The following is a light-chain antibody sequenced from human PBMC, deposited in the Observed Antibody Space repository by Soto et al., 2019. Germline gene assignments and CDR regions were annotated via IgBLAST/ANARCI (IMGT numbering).Light chain of an antibody. CDR2: GGS. Sequence: EIVLTQSPGTVSLSPGERATLSCRASQSVGSRWLAWYQQKPGQAPRVLMYGGSNRATGIPDRFSGSGAGTDFTLTISRLEPEYFAVYYCRQYYSSRTFGQGTKVEMK. CDR3: RQYYSSRT. J-gene: IGKJ1*01. V-gene: IGKV3-20*01. CDR1: QSVGSRW.